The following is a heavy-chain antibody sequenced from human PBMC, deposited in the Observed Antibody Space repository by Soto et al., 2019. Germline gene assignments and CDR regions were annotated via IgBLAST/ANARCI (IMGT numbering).Heavy chain of an antibody. J-gene: IGHJ5*02. V-gene: IGHV1-18*01. D-gene: IGHD1-1*01. CDR2: IGADNGDT. CDR1: GYTFSTYG. CDR3: ARDWKGAEGFDP. Sequence: QVQLVQSGAEVKKPGASVKVSCKASGYTFSTYGFSWVRQAPGQGLEWMGWIGADNGDTNYAQNFQGRVTMTTDTSTTTSYLELRSLTSDDTAVYFCARDWKGAEGFDPWGQGTQVTVSS.